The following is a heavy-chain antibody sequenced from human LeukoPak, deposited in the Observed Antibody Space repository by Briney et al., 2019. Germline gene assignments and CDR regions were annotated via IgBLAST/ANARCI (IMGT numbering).Heavy chain of an antibody. D-gene: IGHD6-19*01. J-gene: IGHJ4*02. CDR2: INQDGSEK. CDR3: AREIFSGWYPH. Sequence: GGSLRLSCAASGFTFSSYWTGWVRQAPGKGLEWVASINQDGSEKYYVDFVKGRFTISRDNAKNSLYLQMNSLRAEDTAVYYCAREIFSGWYPHWGQGTLVTVSS. CDR1: GFTFSSYW. V-gene: IGHV3-7*01.